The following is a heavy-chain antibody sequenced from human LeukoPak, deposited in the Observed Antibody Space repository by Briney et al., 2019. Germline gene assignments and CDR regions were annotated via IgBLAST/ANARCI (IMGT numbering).Heavy chain of an antibody. CDR3: AGGGDSSGYYYPGY. CDR2: IYYSGST. J-gene: IGHJ4*02. Sequence: SGTLSLTCAVSGGSISSSNWWSWIRQPPGKGLEWIGYIYYSGSTNYNPSLKSRVTISVDTSKNQFSLKLSSVTAADTAVYYCAGGGDSSGYYYPGYWGQGTLVTVSS. CDR1: GGSISSSNW. V-gene: IGHV4-59*08. D-gene: IGHD3-22*01.